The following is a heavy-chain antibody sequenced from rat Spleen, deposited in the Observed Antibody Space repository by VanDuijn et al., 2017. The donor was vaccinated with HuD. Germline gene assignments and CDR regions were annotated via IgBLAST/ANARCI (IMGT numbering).Heavy chain of an antibody. V-gene: IGHV5-29*01. Sequence: EVQLVESDGGLVQPGRSLKLSCAASGFTFSDYYMAWVRQAPTKGLEWVATINYDGSSTYYRDSVKGRFTISRDNAKSTLYLQMDSLRSEDTATYYCARHSNWGFDYWGQGVMVTVSS. CDR2: INYDGSST. CDR3: ARHSNWGFDY. D-gene: IGHD5-1*01. J-gene: IGHJ2*01. CDR1: GFTFSDYY.